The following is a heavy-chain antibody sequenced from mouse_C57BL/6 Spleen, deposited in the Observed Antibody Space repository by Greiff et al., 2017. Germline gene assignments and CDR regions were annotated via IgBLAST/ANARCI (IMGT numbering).Heavy chain of an antibody. V-gene: IGHV1-82*01. CDR3: ANYDVKFAY. CDR2: IYPGDGDT. CDR1: GYAFSSSW. J-gene: IGHJ3*01. Sequence: QVQLQQSGPELVKPGASVKISCKASGYAFSSSWMNWVKQRPGKGLEWIGRIYPGDGDTNYNGKFKGKATLTADKSSSTAYMQLSSLTSEDSAVYFCANYDVKFAYWGQGPLVSVSA. D-gene: IGHD2-4*01.